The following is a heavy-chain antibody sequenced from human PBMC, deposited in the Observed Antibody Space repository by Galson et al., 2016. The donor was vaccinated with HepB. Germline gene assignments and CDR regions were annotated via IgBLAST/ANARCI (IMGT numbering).Heavy chain of an antibody. Sequence: SLRLSCAASGFRFSSYSMHWVRQAPGKGLEWVAFIWYDGSNKYYGDSVKGRFTISRDNAKNSLYLQMNCLRVEDTAVYYCARIDSSAWYPDDYWGQGTLVTVSS. D-gene: IGHD6-19*01. CDR1: GFRFSSYS. J-gene: IGHJ4*02. CDR3: ARIDSSAWYPDDY. V-gene: IGHV3-33*01. CDR2: IWYDGSNK.